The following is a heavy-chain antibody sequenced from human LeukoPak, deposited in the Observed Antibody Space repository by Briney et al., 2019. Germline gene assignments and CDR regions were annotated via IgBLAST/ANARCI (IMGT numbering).Heavy chain of an antibody. CDR3: ARDLEYSSSSGDY. J-gene: IGHJ4*02. CDR1: GYTFTGYY. D-gene: IGHD6-6*01. CDR2: INPNSGGT. Sequence: ASVKVSCKASGYTFTGYYMHWVRQAPGQGLEWMGWINPNSGGTNYAQKFQGRVTMTRDTSISTAYMELSRLRSDDTAVYYCARDLEYSSSSGDYWGQGTLATVSS. V-gene: IGHV1-2*02.